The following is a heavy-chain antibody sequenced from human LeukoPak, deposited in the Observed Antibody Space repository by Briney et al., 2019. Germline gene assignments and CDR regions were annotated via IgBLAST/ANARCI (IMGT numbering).Heavy chain of an antibody. CDR3: ARHRSVLDY. CDR1: GGSISSSSYY. V-gene: IGHV4-39*01. J-gene: IGHJ4*02. Sequence: SETLSLTCTVSGGSISSSSYYWGWIRQPPGKGLEWIGSIYYSGSTYYNPSLKSRVTISVDTSKNQFSLKLSSVTAADTAVYYCARHRSVLDYWGQGTLVTVSS. D-gene: IGHD1-26*01. CDR2: IYYSGST.